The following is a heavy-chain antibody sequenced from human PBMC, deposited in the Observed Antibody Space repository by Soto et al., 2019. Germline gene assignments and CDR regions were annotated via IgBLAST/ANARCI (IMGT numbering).Heavy chain of an antibody. Sequence: SETLSPTCTVSGGSFKSGSYSWSWIRQPPGKGLEWIGYVYHTGRASYNPSLKSRVSISMDTSKNQFSLNLDSVTAADTAVYFCARDFAYFDSWGQGTLVTVS. D-gene: IGHD3-3*01. V-gene: IGHV4-61*01. CDR1: GGSFKSGSYS. CDR2: VYHTGRA. CDR3: ARDFAYFDS. J-gene: IGHJ4*02.